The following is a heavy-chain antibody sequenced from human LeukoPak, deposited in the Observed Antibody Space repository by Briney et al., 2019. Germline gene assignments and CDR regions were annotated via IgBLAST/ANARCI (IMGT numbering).Heavy chain of an antibody. D-gene: IGHD2-2*02. J-gene: IGHJ6*03. V-gene: IGHV3-23*01. CDR1: GFTFSSYA. CDR2: FSGSGSSNT. Sequence: PGGSLRLSCAASGFTFSSYAMSWVRQAPGKGLEWVSTFSGSGSSNTHYADSVKGRFTISRDNSKNTLYLQMNSLRAEDTAVYYCAKEAIPTSYYYYYMDVWGKGTTLTVSS. CDR3: AKEAIPTSYYYYYMDV.